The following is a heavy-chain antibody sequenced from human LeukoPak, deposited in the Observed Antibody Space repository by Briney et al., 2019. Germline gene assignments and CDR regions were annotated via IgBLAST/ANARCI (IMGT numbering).Heavy chain of an antibody. CDR1: GFTLSSYA. V-gene: IGHV3-30-3*01. J-gene: IGHJ4*02. Sequence: GGSLRLSFAASGFTLSSYAMHWVRQAPGKRLEWVAVISYDGSNKYYADSVKGRFTISRDNSKNTLYLQMNSLRAEDTAVYYCARDTGIAVAGTNELNYWGQGTLVTVSS. D-gene: IGHD6-19*01. CDR2: ISYDGSNK. CDR3: ARDTGIAVAGTNELNY.